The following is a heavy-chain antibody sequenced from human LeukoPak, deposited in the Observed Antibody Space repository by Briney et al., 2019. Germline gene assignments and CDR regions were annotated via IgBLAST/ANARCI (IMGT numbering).Heavy chain of an antibody. D-gene: IGHD4-17*01. CDR3: ARGYGDSPVYHYYGMDV. J-gene: IGHJ6*02. CDR1: GFTFSSYW. Sequence: GGSLRLSCAASGFTFSSYWMHWVCHVPGKGLVWVSRVNNDGNSITYADSVKGGFTLSRDNAKNTLYLQMNSLRAEDRAVYFCARGYGDSPVYHYYGMDVWGQGTTVTVSS. CDR2: VNNDGNSI. V-gene: IGHV3-74*01.